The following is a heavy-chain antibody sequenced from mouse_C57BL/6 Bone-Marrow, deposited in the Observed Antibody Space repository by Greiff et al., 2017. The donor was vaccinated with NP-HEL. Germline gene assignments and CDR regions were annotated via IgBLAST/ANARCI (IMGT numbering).Heavy chain of an antibody. V-gene: IGHV1-54*01. CDR2: LNPGSGGT. D-gene: IGHD1-1*01. CDR1: GYVFTNYL. CDR3: ARPYYYGSSYGYFDV. Sequence: QVQLQQSGAELVRPGTSVKVSCKASGYVFTNYLIEWVKQRPGQGLEWIGVLNPGSGGTNYNEKFKGKATLTADKSSSTAYMQLSSLTSEDSAVYFCARPYYYGSSYGYFDVWGTGTTVTVSS. J-gene: IGHJ1*03.